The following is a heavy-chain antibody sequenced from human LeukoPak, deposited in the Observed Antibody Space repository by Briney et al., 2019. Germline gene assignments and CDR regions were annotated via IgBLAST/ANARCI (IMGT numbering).Heavy chain of an antibody. CDR2: INHSGST. V-gene: IGHV4-34*01. CDR3: ARGRSGSYYGAFDI. CDR1: VGSFSGYY. J-gene: IGHJ3*02. D-gene: IGHD1-26*01. Sequence: PSETLSLTCAVYVGSFSGYYWSWIRQPPWKGLEWIGEINHSGSTNHNPSLKSRVTISVDTSKNQFSLKLSSVTAADTAVYYCARGRSGSYYGAFDIWGQGTMVTVSS.